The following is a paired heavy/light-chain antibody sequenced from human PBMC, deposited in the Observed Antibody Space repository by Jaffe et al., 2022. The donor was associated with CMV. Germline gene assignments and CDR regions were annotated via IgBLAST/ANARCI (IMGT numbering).Light chain of an antibody. CDR1: QSVLYSSNNKNY. CDR3: QQYYSTPPELT. CDR2: WAS. J-gene: IGKJ4*01. V-gene: IGKV4-1*01. Sequence: DIVMTQSPDSLAVSLGERATINCKSSQSVLYSSNNKNYLAWYQQKPGQPPKLLIYWASTRESGVPDRFSGSGSGTDFTLTISSLQAEDVAVYYCQQYYSTPPELTFGGGTKVEIK.
Heavy chain of an antibody. J-gene: IGHJ4*02. CDR2: IYYSGST. Sequence: QLQLQESGPGLVKPSETLSLTCTVSGGSISSSSYYWGWIRQPPGKGLEWIGSIYYSGSTYYNPSLKSRVTISVDTSKNQFSLKLSSVTAADTAVYYCARHGPSYYDFWSGYYNGLSGGGYSYGPVDYWGQGTLVTVSS. V-gene: IGHV4-39*01. D-gene: IGHD3-3*01. CDR1: GGSISSSSYY. CDR3: ARHGPSYYDFWSGYYNGLSGGGYSYGPVDY.